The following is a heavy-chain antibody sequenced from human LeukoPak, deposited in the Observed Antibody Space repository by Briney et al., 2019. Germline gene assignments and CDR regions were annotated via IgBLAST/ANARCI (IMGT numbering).Heavy chain of an antibody. CDR1: GYSFTSYW. CDR3: ARPADYGDYHGY. V-gene: IGHV5-51*01. J-gene: IGHJ4*02. D-gene: IGHD4-17*01. CDR2: VYPGDSDT. Sequence: PGESLQISCKGSGYSFTSYWIGWVRQLAGNGREWMGIVYPGDSDTRFSPSFEGQVTISADKSISTAYLQWSRLKASDTAMYYCARPADYGDYHGYWGQGTLVTVSS.